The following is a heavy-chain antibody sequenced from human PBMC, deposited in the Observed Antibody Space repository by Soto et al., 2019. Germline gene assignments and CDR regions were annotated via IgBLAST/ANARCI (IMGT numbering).Heavy chain of an antibody. D-gene: IGHD1-26*01. J-gene: IGHJ4*01. CDR3: ATDSWVRGSNKWDFDY. V-gene: IGHV1-3*01. CDR2: INAGNGNT. Sequence: QVQLVQSGAEVKQPGASVKVSCKASGYTFTNHAIYWVRQAPGQRLEWMGWINAGNGNTKYSQTFQGRVTLTRDTSASTACMELSSLRSEDAAVYYCATDSWVRGSNKWDFDYWGQGTRVTVSS. CDR1: GYTFTNHA.